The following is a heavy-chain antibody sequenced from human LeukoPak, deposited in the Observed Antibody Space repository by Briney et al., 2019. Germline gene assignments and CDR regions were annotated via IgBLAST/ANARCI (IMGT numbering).Heavy chain of an antibody. CDR1: GITFSSYA. CDR2: IIGSGSNT. D-gene: IGHD3-10*01. J-gene: IGHJ5*02. V-gene: IGHV3-23*01. Sequence: GGSLRLSCAASGITFSSYAMGWVRQAPGKGLEWVSTIIGSGSNTYYADSVKGRFTISRDNSKNTVYLQMNSLRAEDTALYHCAKGSGRGAECWFDPWGQGTLVTVSS. CDR3: AKGSGRGAECWFDP.